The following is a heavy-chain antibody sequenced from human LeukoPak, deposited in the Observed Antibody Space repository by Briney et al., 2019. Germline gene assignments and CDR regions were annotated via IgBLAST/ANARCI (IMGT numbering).Heavy chain of an antibody. Sequence: SETLSLTCTVSGDSVSGGSISSRSYYWGWIRQPPGKGLEWIGSIYYSGSTYYSPSLKSRVTISVDTSKNQFSLKLSSVTAADTAVYYCATTMGAYYDFWSGYPTDHYYYYMDVWGKGTTVTVSS. J-gene: IGHJ6*03. CDR3: ATTMGAYYDFWSGYPTDHYYYYMDV. D-gene: IGHD3-3*01. CDR1: GGSISSRSYY. CDR2: IYYSGST. V-gene: IGHV4-39*07.